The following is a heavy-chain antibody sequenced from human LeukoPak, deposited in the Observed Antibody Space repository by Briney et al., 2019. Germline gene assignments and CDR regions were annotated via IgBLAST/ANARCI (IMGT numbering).Heavy chain of an antibody. J-gene: IGHJ4*02. Sequence: GGSLRLSCAASGFTFSSYAMHWVRQAPGKGLEWVAVISYDGSNKYYADSVKGRFTISRDNSKNTLYLQMNSPRAEDTAVYYCARDGLLWFGELLLDYWGQGTLVTVSS. V-gene: IGHV3-30-3*01. CDR3: ARDGLLWFGELLLDY. D-gene: IGHD3-10*01. CDR2: ISYDGSNK. CDR1: GFTFSSYA.